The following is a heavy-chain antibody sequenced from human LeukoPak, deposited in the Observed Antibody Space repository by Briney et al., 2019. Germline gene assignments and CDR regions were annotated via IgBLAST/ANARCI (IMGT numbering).Heavy chain of an antibody. J-gene: IGHJ4*02. CDR1: GGSISSYY. V-gene: IGHV4-39*01. Sequence: SETLSLTCTVSGGSISSYYWGWIRQPPGKGLEWIGSIYYSGSTYYNPSLKSRVTISVDTSKNQFSLKLSSVTAADTAVYYCAGHAEDIVVVPAAMGLYSSSWLFDYWGQGTLVTVSS. D-gene: IGHD2-2*01. CDR3: AGHAEDIVVVPAAMGLYSSSWLFDY. CDR2: IYYSGST.